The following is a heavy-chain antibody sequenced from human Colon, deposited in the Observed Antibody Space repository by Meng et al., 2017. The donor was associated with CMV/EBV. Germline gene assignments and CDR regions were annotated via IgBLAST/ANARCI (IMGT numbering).Heavy chain of an antibody. V-gene: IGHV4-4*02. CDR2: ISSSGTT. J-gene: IGHJ4*02. CDR3: ASVSEGCSRASCYIEN. D-gene: IGHD2-2*02. Sequence: GYTFTGSNRRTGHQPPGRGGPGRVRDISSSGTTNYNQYFKGRVTVSLDKSKNPSSLKLSWLTAADTAVYYCASVSEGCSRASCYIENWGQGTLVTVSS. CDR1: GYTFTGSNR.